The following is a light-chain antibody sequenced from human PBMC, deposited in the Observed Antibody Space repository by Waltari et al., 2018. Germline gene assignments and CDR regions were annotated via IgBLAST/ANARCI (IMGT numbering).Light chain of an antibody. J-gene: IGKJ2*01. V-gene: IGKV3-20*01. CDR2: GAS. Sequence: EIVLTQSPGTLSLSPGERATLSCRASQSVSSSYLAWYQQKPGQAPRLLIYGASSRATGVPDRFSGGGSGTDFTLTISRLEPEDLAVYYCQRFDSSSVTFGQGTKLEIK. CDR3: QRFDSSSVT. CDR1: QSVSSSY.